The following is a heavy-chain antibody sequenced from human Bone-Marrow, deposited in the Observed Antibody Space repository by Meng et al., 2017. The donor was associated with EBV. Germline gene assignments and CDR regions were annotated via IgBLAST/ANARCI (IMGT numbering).Heavy chain of an antibody. D-gene: IGHD2-15*01. Sequence: QWHVVQSGADVKKPGAAVKVSCKESGYTFTSYDINWVRQATGQGLEWMGWMNPNSGNTGYAQKFQGRVTMTRNTSISTAYMELSSLRSEDTAVYYCARGPSRYCSGGSCPVGYWGQGTLVTVSS. J-gene: IGHJ4*02. CDR3: ARGPSRYCSGGSCPVGY. CDR1: GYTFTSYD. CDR2: MNPNSGNT. V-gene: IGHV1-8*01.